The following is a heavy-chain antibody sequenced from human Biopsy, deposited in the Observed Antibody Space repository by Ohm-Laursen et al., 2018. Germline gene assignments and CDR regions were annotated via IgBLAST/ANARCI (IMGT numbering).Heavy chain of an antibody. CDR3: ARDSGILNYGNFKYYHYYGMDV. CDR2: IYYSVMT. J-gene: IGHJ6*02. D-gene: IGHD4-11*01. Sequence: PGTLSLTCSVSGGSMTGYEWSWIRLAPGKGLEWIGYIYYSVMTNYNPSLQSRVSISVDTSRNQVSLTLSSVTAADTAVYYCARDSGILNYGNFKYYHYYGMDVWGQGTKVTVSS. V-gene: IGHV4-59*01. CDR1: GGSMTGYE.